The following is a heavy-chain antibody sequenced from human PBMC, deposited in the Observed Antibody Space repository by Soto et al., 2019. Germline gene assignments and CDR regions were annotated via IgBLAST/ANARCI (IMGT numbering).Heavy chain of an antibody. V-gene: IGHV3-33*08. J-gene: IGHJ3*02. Sequence: GGSLRLSCAASGFTFSSYGMHWVRQAPGKGLEWVAVIWYDGSNKYYADSVKGRFTISRDNSKNTLYLQMNSLRAEDTAVYYCANLHYYGSGSYPTDAFDIWGQWTMVTVSS. CDR2: IWYDGSNK. CDR1: GFTFSSYG. D-gene: IGHD3-10*01. CDR3: ANLHYYGSGSYPTDAFDI.